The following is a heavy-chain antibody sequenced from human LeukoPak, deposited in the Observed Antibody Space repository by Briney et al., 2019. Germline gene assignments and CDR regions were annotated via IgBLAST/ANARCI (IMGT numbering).Heavy chain of an antibody. D-gene: IGHD2/OR15-2a*01. CDR1: GYTFTGYY. J-gene: IGHJ3*02. CDR2: INPNSGGT. Sequence: ASVKVSCKASGYTFTGYYMHWVRQAPGQGLEWMGWINPNSGGTNYAQNFQGRVTMTRDTSISTAYLDLSRLRSDDTAVYYCARSRLLRYDAFDIWGQGTMVTVSS. CDR3: ARSRLLRYDAFDI. V-gene: IGHV1-2*02.